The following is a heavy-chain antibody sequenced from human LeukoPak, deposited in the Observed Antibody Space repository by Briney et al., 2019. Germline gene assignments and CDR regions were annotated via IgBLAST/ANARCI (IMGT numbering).Heavy chain of an antibody. D-gene: IGHD6-19*01. CDR3: AKRDNSGWSYFDF. V-gene: IGHV3-23*01. Sequence: GGSLRLSCAASGFTFSSYAMSWVRQVPGKGLEWVSGISRSGGGTYYADSVKGRFTISRDNSKNTLYVQMNSLRAEDTAVYYCAKRDNSGWSYFDFWGQGTLVTVSS. J-gene: IGHJ4*02. CDR1: GFTFSSYA. CDR2: ISRSGGGT.